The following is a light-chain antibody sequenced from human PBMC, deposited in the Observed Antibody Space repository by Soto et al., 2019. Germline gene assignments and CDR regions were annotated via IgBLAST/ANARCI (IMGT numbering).Light chain of an antibody. CDR2: AVS. CDR1: SSDVGGYNY. J-gene: IGLJ2*01. Sequence: QSALTQPASVSGSPGQSITISCTGTSSDVGGYNYVSWYQQHPGKAPKLMIYAVSNRPSGVSNRFSGSKSGNTASLTISGLQAEDEADYYCSSYTGSSTSVVFGGGTKLTVL. V-gene: IGLV2-14*01. CDR3: SSYTGSSTSVV.